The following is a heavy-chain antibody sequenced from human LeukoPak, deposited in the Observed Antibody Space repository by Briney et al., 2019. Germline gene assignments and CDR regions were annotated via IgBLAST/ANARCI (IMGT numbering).Heavy chain of an antibody. V-gene: IGHV1-8*01. CDR1: GYTFTNYD. CDR2: MNPNSGNT. J-gene: IGHJ5*02. D-gene: IGHD1-26*01. Sequence: ASVKVSCKASGYTFTNYDINWLRQATGQGLEWMGWMNPNSGNTGYAQKFQGRVTMTRSTSISTAYMELSSLRSEDTALYYCARDIAGATKGGWFDTWGQGTPVTVSS. CDR3: ARDIAGATKGGWFDT.